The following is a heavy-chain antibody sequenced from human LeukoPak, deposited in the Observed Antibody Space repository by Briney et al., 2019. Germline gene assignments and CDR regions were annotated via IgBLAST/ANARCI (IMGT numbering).Heavy chain of an antibody. D-gene: IGHD2-8*02. CDR3: ARSEDFCTGGVCYFH. CDR2: INPNSGGT. Sequence: ASVKVSCKASGYTFTGYYMHWVRQAPGQGLEWMGWINPNSGGTNYAQKFQGRVTMTRDTSISTAYMELSRLRSDDTAVYYCARSEDFCTGGVCYFHWGQGTLVTVSP. J-gene: IGHJ4*02. V-gene: IGHV1-2*02. CDR1: GYTFTGYY.